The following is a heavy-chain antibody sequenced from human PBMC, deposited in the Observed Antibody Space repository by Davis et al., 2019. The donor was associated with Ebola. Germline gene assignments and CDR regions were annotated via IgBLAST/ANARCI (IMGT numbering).Heavy chain of an antibody. D-gene: IGHD2/OR15-2a*01. Sequence: GESLKISCKGSGYSFTSYWIVWVRQMPGKGLECMGIIFPGDSDTRYSPSFEGQVTISVDRSSSTAYLQWSSLKASDSAMYYCARQEALYGSIDNWGQGTLVTVSS. V-gene: IGHV5-51*01. CDR3: ARQEALYGSIDN. CDR1: GYSFTSYW. J-gene: IGHJ4*02. CDR2: IFPGDSDT.